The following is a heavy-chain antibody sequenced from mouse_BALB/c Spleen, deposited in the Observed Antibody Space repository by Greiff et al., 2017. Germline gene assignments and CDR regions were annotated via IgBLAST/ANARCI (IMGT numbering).Heavy chain of an antibody. V-gene: IGHV1S135*01. CDR3: ARGEYYFDY. J-gene: IGHJ2*01. CDR1: GYSFTGYN. CDR2: IDPYNGGT. Sequence: QLQESGPELGKPGASVKISCKASGYSFTGYNMYWVKQSHRKSLEWIGYIDPYNGGTSYNQKSKGKATLTVDKSSSTAYMHLNSLTSEDSAIYYCARGEYYFDYWGQGTTLTVSS.